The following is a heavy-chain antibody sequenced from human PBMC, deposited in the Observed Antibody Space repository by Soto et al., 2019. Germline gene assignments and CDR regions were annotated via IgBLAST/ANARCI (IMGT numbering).Heavy chain of an antibody. Sequence: QVLLQESGPGLVQPSGTLSLSCVVSGVSIGSNYYWGWVRQPPGKGLEWLGDMSHIGSVNYNPSHKSRATISMDKSQNQFSLKLHSVTAADTAIYYCARSLGWYAIDYWGQGTLVIVSS. D-gene: IGHD6-19*01. CDR3: ARSLGWYAIDY. J-gene: IGHJ4*02. CDR2: MSHIGSV. V-gene: IGHV4-4*02. CDR1: GVSIGSNYY.